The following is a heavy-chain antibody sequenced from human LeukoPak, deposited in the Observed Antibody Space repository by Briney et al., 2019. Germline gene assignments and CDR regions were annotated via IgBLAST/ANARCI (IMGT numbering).Heavy chain of an antibody. J-gene: IGHJ4*02. CDR3: ARKTTVVTSFDY. V-gene: IGHV4-61*01. CDR1: GGSVNSGSYY. D-gene: IGHD4-23*01. Sequence: SETLSLTCTVSGGSVNSGSYYWSWIRQPPGKGLEWIGYIYYSGSTNYNPSLKSRVTISVDTSKNQFSLKLSSVTAADTAVYYCARKTTVVTSFDYWGQGTLVTVSS. CDR2: IYYSGST.